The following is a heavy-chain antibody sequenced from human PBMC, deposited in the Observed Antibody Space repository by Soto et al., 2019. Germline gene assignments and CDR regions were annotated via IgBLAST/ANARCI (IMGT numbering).Heavy chain of an antibody. V-gene: IGHV3-23*01. Sequence: EVQLLESGGGLVQPGGSLRLSCAASGFTFSNYAMNWVRQAPEKGLEWVSSISGSHGSTYYADSVNGRFTISRDNSKNMLYLQVNTLRVEDTAVYYCAKGSPGRGYDLDYWGQGTLVTVSS. CDR3: AKGSPGRGYDLDY. J-gene: IGHJ4*02. D-gene: IGHD5-12*01. CDR1: GFTFSNYA. CDR2: ISGSHGST.